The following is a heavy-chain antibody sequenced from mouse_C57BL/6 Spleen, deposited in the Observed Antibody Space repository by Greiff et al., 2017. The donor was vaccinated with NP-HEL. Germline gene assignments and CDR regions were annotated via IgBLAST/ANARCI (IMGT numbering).Heavy chain of an antibody. J-gene: IGHJ3*01. CDR3: ARSCYDYDEGFAY. D-gene: IGHD2-4*01. V-gene: IGHV1-52*01. Sequence: QVQLQQPGAELVRPGSSVKLSCKASGYTFTSYWMHWVKQRPIQGLEWIGNIDPSDSETHYNQKFKDKATLTVDKSSSTAYMQLSSLTSEDSAVYYCARSCYDYDEGFAYWGQGTLVTVSA. CDR2: IDPSDSET. CDR1: GYTFTSYW.